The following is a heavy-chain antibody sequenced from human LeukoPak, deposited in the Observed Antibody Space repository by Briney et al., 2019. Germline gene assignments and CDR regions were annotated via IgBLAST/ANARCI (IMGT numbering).Heavy chain of an antibody. CDR1: GFTFTSHD. D-gene: IGHD2-2*01. V-gene: IGHV3-23*01. J-gene: IGHJ4*02. Sequence: GGSLRLSCAASGFTFTSHDINWVRQAPGKGLEWVSTISGSGGSTYYADSVKGRFTISRDNSKNTLYLQMNSLRAEDTAVYYCAKGYCSSTSCRYFDYWGQGTLVTVSS. CDR2: ISGSGGST. CDR3: AKGYCSSTSCRYFDY.